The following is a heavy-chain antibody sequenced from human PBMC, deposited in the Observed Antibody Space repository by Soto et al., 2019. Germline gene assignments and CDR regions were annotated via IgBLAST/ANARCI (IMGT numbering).Heavy chain of an antibody. D-gene: IGHD2-21*01. CDR1: GYTFTSYA. J-gene: IGHJ2*01. Sequence: QVQLVQSGAEVKKPGSSVKVSCKASGYTFTSYAMHWVRQAPGQRLEWMGWINAGNGNTKYSQKFQGRVTITRDTSASTADRELSSLRSEDTAVYYCARVPGYSIGDLWGRGTLVTVSS. V-gene: IGHV1-3*01. CDR2: INAGNGNT. CDR3: ARVPGYSIGDL.